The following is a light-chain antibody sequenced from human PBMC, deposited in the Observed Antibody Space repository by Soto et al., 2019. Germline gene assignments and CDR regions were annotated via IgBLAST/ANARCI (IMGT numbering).Light chain of an antibody. Sequence: EIVLTQSPGTLSLSPGERATLSCRASQSISGNYLAWYQHKPGQAPRLLIYGASNRATGIPERFSGSGSGTDFTLTIGRLEPQDSAMYYCQQYVISVTFGQGTRLEI. J-gene: IGKJ5*01. CDR1: QSISGNY. CDR2: GAS. V-gene: IGKV3-20*01. CDR3: QQYVISVT.